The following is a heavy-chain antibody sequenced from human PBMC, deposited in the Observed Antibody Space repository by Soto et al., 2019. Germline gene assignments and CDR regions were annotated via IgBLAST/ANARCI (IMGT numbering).Heavy chain of an antibody. CDR1: KGSLSSNY. CDR3: ARSFMVPVDFFDY. Sequence: SETLSLTCSVSKGSLSSNYWSWIRQSPGKGLEWIGDIYYSGSTNYNPSLKSRVTMSVDTSKNQFTLKLSSVTAADTGVYFCARSFMVPVDFFDYRGQVTLVTISS. J-gene: IGHJ4*02. D-gene: IGHD3-10*01. CDR2: IYYSGST. V-gene: IGHV4-59*01.